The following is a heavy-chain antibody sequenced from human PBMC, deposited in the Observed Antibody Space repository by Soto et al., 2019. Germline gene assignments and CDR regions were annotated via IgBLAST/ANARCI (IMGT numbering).Heavy chain of an antibody. CDR2: ISGSGGST. D-gene: IGHD2-8*01. CDR3: ARDLSDIVLMVYATYGMDV. V-gene: IGHV3-23*01. Sequence: EVQLLESGGGLVQPGGSLRLSCAASGFTFSSYAMSWVRQAPGKGLEWVSAISGSGGSTYYADSVKGRFTISRDNSKNTLYLQMNSLRAEDTAVYYCARDLSDIVLMVYATYGMDVWGQGTTVTVSS. CDR1: GFTFSSYA. J-gene: IGHJ6*02.